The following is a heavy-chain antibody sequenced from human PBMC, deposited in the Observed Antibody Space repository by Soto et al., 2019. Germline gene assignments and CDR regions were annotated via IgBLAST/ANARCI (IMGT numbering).Heavy chain of an antibody. J-gene: IGHJ4*02. V-gene: IGHV1-69*01. CDR2: IIPIFGTA. CDR1: GGTFSRHA. CDR3: ARGWGYDSNDYYYAY. D-gene: IGHD3-22*01. Sequence: QVQLVQSGAEVRKPGSSVKVSCKASGGTFSRHAISWVRQAPGQGLEWMGGIIPIFGTANHAQKFQGRVTIIADESTSTVHMELNSLRSEDTAMYYCARGWGYDSNDYYYAYWGQGTLVIVSS.